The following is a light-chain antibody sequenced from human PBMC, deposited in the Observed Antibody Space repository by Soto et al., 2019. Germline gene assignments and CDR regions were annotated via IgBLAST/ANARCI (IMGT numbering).Light chain of an antibody. V-gene: IGLV2-8*01. CDR1: STDVGNYNY. CDR3: SSYAGSNNWV. Sequence: QSALTRPPSASGSPGQSLTISCTGTSTDVGNYNYVSWYQQHPGKAPKLMISDVNRRPSGVPDRFSGSKSGNTASLTVSGLQAEDEADYYCSSYAGSNNWVFGGGTKLTVL. J-gene: IGLJ3*02. CDR2: DVN.